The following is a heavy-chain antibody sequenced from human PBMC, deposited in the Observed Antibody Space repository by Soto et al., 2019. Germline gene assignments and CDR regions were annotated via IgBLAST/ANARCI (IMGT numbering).Heavy chain of an antibody. V-gene: IGHV1-18*01. Sequence: ASVKGSCKTSGYTFSNYGITWVRQAPGQPLEWLGWISLYSDGTNYAQKFQGRVSMTTDTSTTTAYMELRSLRSDDTAVYYCARVVPGAAASFGSWCQGILGTGS. CDR2: ISLYSDGT. CDR1: GYTFSNYG. CDR3: ARVVPGAAASFGS. J-gene: IGHJ5*01. D-gene: IGHD2-2*01.